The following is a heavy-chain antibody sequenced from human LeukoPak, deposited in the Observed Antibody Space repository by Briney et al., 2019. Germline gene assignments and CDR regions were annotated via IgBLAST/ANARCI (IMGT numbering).Heavy chain of an antibody. J-gene: IGHJ4*02. D-gene: IGHD6-13*01. CDR3: ARGAAGTGAADY. CDR1: GGSISTSNYY. CDR2: IFYSGST. Sequence: PSETLSLTCTVSGGSISTSNYYWGWIRQPPGKGLEWIGNIFYSGSTYYNPSLKSRVTISVDTSKNQFSLRLSSVTAADTAVYFCARGAAGTGAADYWGQGTLVTVSS. V-gene: IGHV4-39*07.